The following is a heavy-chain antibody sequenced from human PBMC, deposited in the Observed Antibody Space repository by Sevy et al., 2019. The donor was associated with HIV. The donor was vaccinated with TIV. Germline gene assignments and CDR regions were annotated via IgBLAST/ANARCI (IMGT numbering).Heavy chain of an antibody. Sequence: GALRLSCAASGFTFSNAWMSWVRQAPGKGLEWVGRIKSKTDGGTTDYAAPVKGRFTISKDDSNNTPFRQRNSLKTEDTAIYYCTTDSKKRGLSALLDYWGQGTLVTVSS. J-gene: IGHJ4*02. CDR3: TTDSKKRGLSALLDY. V-gene: IGHV3-15*01. D-gene: IGHD3-10*01. CDR2: IKSKTDGGTT. CDR1: GFTFSNAW.